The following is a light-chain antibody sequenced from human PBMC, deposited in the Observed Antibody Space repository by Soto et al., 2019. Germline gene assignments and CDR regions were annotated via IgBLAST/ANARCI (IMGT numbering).Light chain of an antibody. J-gene: IGKJ4*01. Sequence: EIVLTQSPATLSLSPGERATLSCRASQSVSSNLAWYQQKPGQAPRLLIYGASSRATGIPDRFSGSGSGTDFTLTISRLEPEDFAVYYCQQYGSSPPSTFGGGTKVDIK. CDR1: QSVSSN. CDR3: QQYGSSPPST. CDR2: GAS. V-gene: IGKV3-20*01.